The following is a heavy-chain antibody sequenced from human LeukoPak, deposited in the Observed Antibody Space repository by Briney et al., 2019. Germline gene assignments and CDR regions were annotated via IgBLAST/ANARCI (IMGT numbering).Heavy chain of an antibody. CDR1: GFTFSSYG. J-gene: IGHJ2*01. Sequence: GGSLRLSCAASGFTFSSYGMHWVRQAPGKGLEWVAVIWFDGSNEYYADSVKGRFIISRDNTKNTLYLQMNSLRAEDTAVYYCARAPALFFYNSSGYYNGYFDLWGRGTLVTVSS. CDR3: ARAPALFFYNSSGYYNGYFDL. CDR2: IWFDGSNE. V-gene: IGHV3-33*01. D-gene: IGHD3-22*01.